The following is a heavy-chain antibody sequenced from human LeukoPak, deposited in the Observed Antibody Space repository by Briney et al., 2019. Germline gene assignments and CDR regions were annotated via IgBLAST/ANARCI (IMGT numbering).Heavy chain of an antibody. CDR3: ARERQRGISYGGGPFAY. CDR2: MLYDKSFH. J-gene: IGHJ4*02. V-gene: IGHV3-30*03. Sequence: ALILFCAASGFNFRSYGIHWGRQAPGKGLEGVAAMLYDKSFHYYGESEKGRFIISRDNSMNTVYLQMNSLRPADTAVYFCARERQRGISYGGGPFAYWGQGILVTVSS. D-gene: IGHD5-18*01. CDR1: GFNFRSYG.